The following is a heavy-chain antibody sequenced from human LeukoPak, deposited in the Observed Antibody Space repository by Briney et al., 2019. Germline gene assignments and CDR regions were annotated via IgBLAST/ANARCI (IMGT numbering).Heavy chain of an antibody. CDR3: ARDVVTSRTVDY. D-gene: IGHD2-15*01. Sequence: PSETLSLTCTVSGGSISKYYWSWIRQPPGKGLEWIGYMYHTGSAHYSPSLTSRVTISVDTSKNQSSLKMGSVTAADTAVYYCARDVVTSRTVDYWGQGTLVAVSS. J-gene: IGHJ4*02. V-gene: IGHV4-59*01. CDR2: MYHTGSA. CDR1: GGSISKYY.